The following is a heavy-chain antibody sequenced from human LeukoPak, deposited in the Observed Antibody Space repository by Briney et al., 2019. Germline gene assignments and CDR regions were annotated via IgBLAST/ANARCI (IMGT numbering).Heavy chain of an antibody. J-gene: IGHJ2*01. V-gene: IGHV4-59*01. CDR3: ARSPGALIAAAGWYFDL. Sequence: PETLSLTCTVSGGSISSYYWSWIRQPPGKGLEWIGYIYYSGSTNYNPSLKTRVTISVDTSKNQFSLKLSSVAAADTAVYYCARSPGALIAAAGWYFDLWGRSTLVTVSS. CDR2: IYYSGST. CDR1: GGSISSYY. D-gene: IGHD6-13*01.